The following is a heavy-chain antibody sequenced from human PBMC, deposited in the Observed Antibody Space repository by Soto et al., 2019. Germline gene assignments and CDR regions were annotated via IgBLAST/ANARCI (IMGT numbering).Heavy chain of an antibody. CDR3: ARSPRSSPYFDY. J-gene: IGHJ4*02. V-gene: IGHV5-51*01. Sequence: PGESLKTSCQCSGYTFSNFWIAWVRQLPGKGLEYMGIRYPGDSDTRYSPSFHGKVTISADRSIGTAYLQWSSLEASDSDFYFCARSPRSSPYFDYWGQGARVTSPQ. D-gene: IGHD6-13*01. CDR1: GYTFSNFW. CDR2: RYPGDSDT.